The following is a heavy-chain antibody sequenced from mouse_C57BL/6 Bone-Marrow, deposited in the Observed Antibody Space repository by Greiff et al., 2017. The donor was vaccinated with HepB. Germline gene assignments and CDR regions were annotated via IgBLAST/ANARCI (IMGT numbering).Heavy chain of an antibody. Sequence: QVQLQQSGAELVRPGASVKLSCKASGYTFTDYYINWVKQRPGQGLEWIARIYPGSGNTYYNEKFKGKATLTAEKSSSTAYMQLSSLTSEDSAVYFCARSMVTTNFDYWGQGTTLTVSS. CDR3: ARSMVTTNFDY. CDR2: IYPGSGNT. CDR1: GYTFTDYY. J-gene: IGHJ2*01. V-gene: IGHV1-76*01. D-gene: IGHD2-2*01.